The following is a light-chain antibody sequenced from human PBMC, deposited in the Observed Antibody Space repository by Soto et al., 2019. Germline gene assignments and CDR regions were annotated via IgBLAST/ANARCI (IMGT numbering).Light chain of an antibody. CDR3: LQDYNYPLT. CDR2: AAT. J-gene: IGKJ4*01. CDR1: QGIRND. Sequence: AIQMTQSPSSLSASVGDRVTITCRASQGIRNDLGWYQQKPGKAPKLLIYAATTLPSGVPSRFSGSGSGTDFTLTISSLQPEDFATYYCLQDYNYPLTFGGGTKVEIK. V-gene: IGKV1-6*01.